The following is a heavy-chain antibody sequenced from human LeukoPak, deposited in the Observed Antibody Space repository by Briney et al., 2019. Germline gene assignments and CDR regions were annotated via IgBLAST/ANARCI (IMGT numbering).Heavy chain of an antibody. CDR2: INHSGST. CDR3: ARSPYSLYSSGYYHRYYYYGMDV. V-gene: IGHV4-34*01. J-gene: IGHJ6*02. Sequence: PSETLSLTCAVYGGSFSGYYWSWIRQPPGKGLEWLGEINHSGSTNYNPSLKSRVTISVDTSKNQFSLKLSSVTAADTAVYYCARSPYSLYSSGYYHRYYYYGMDVWGQGTTVTVSS. D-gene: IGHD3-22*01. CDR1: GGSFSGYY.